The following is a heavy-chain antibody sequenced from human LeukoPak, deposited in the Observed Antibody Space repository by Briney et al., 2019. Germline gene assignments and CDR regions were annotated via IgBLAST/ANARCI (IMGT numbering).Heavy chain of an antibody. CDR3: ARDRYSSSWYDSYYHFMDV. V-gene: IGHV1-18*01. CDR2: IGAYIGNT. CDR1: GYTFTSYV. Sequence: GSVKVSCKASGYTFTSYVISSVRQAPGQGLEWMGGIGAYIGNTNYAQTLQGRVTMTTDTSTSTAYMELRSLRSDDTAVYYCARDRYSSSWYDSYYHFMDVWGKGTTVTVPS. D-gene: IGHD6-13*01. J-gene: IGHJ6*03.